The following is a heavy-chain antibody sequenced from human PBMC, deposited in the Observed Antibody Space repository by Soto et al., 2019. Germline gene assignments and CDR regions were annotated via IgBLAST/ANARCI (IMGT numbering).Heavy chain of an antibody. V-gene: IGHV3-33*03. J-gene: IGHJ2*01. Sequence: QVQLVESGGGVVQPGRSLRLSCTASGFSFSNYGMHWARQAPGKGLEWVAFIWYDGSKQYHADSVKGRFTISRANSKNTLYLQMNSLRAEDTAVYFCARTYYDVLTDFGWYLDLWGRGTLVTVSS. CDR3: ARTYYDVLTDFGWYLDL. D-gene: IGHD3-9*01. CDR1: GFSFSNYG. CDR2: IWYDGSKQ.